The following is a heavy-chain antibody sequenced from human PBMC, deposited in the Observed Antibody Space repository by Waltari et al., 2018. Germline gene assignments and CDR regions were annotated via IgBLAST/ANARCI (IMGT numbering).Heavy chain of an antibody. D-gene: IGHD6-19*01. V-gene: IGHV3-48*03. CDR2: ISSSGSTI. J-gene: IGHJ4*02. CDR1: GFTFSSYE. Sequence: EVQLVESGGGLVQPGGSLRLSCAASGFTFSSYEMNWVRQAPGKGLEWVSYISSSGSTIYYADSVKGRFTISRDNAKNSLYLQMNSLRAEDTAVYYCAREGGYSSGCFDYWGQGTLVTVSS. CDR3: AREGGYSSGCFDY.